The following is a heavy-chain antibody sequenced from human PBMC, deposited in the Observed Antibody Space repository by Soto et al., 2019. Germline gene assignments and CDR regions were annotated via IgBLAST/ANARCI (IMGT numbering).Heavy chain of an antibody. J-gene: IGHJ6*02. D-gene: IGHD6-6*01. CDR1: GGTFSSYA. CDR3: ASTEQLATPFGYYYYGMDV. CDR2: IIPIFGTA. Sequence: QVQLVQSGAEVKKPGSSVKVSCKASGGTFSSYAISWVRQAPGQGLEWMGGIIPIFGTANYAQKFQGRVTITADESTSTVYMELSSLRSEDTAVYYCASTEQLATPFGYYYYGMDVWGQGTTVTVSS. V-gene: IGHV1-69*12.